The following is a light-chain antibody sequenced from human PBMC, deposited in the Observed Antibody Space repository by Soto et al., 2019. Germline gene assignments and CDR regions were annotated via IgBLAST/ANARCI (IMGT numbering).Light chain of an antibody. J-gene: IGKJ5*01. CDR3: QQYGSSRIT. CDR2: DAS. Sequence: EIVMTQSPGTLSVSPGERATLSCRASQSVSTQLAWYQQKPGQAPRLLIYDASSRATGIPDRFSGSGSGTDFTLTISRLEPEDFAVYYCQQYGSSRITFGQGTRLEI. CDR1: QSVSTQ. V-gene: IGKV3-20*01.